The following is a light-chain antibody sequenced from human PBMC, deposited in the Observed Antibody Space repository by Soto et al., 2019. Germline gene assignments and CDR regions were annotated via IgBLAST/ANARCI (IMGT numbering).Light chain of an antibody. CDR2: EVT. CDR1: NNDVGSRNL. J-gene: IGLJ3*02. Sequence: QSVLTQPASVSGSPGQSITISCTGTNNDVGSRNLVSWYQQHPGKAPKLIIYEVTKWPSGVSNRFSASKSGNTASLTIFGLQAEDEADYYCCSYAGSYTWVFGGGTKVTVL. CDR3: CSYAGSYTWV. V-gene: IGLV2-23*02.